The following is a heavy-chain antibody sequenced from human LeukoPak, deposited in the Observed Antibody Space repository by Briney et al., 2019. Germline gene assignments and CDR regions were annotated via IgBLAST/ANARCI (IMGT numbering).Heavy chain of an antibody. V-gene: IGHV3-30*18. D-gene: IGHD6-13*01. Sequence: GGSLRLSCAASGFTFSSYGMHWVRQAPGKGLEWVAVISYDGSNKYYADSVKGRFTISRDNSKNTLYLQMNSLRAEDTAVYYCAKQIAAAGYYYYYYMDVWGKGTTVTISS. J-gene: IGHJ6*03. CDR2: ISYDGSNK. CDR1: GFTFSSYG. CDR3: AKQIAAAGYYYYYYMDV.